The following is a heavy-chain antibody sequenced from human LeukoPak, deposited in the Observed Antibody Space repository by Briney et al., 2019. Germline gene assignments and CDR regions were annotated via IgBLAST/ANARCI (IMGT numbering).Heavy chain of an antibody. CDR2: INHSGST. J-gene: IGHJ6*02. CDR1: GGSFSGYY. V-gene: IGHV4-34*01. CDR3: ARVPGYCSSTSCYQNGVDV. Sequence: SETLSLTCAVYGGSFSGYYWSWIRQPPGKGLEWIGEINHSGSTNCNPSLKSRVTISVDTSKNQFSLKLSSVTAADTAVYYCARVPGYCSSTSCYQNGVDVWGQGTTVTVSS. D-gene: IGHD2-2*01.